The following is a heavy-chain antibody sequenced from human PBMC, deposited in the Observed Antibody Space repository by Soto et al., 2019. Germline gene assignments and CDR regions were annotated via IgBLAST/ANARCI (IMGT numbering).Heavy chain of an antibody. CDR3: ARAAGRISTYYYDSSGYSYFDY. V-gene: IGHV4-30-2*01. J-gene: IGHJ4*02. Sequence: SETLSLTCAVSGGSISSGGYSWSWIRQPPGKGLEWIGYIYHSGSTYYNPSLKSRVTISVDRSKNQFSLKLSSVTAADTAVYYCARAAGRISTYYYDSSGYSYFDYWGQGTLVTVSS. CDR2: IYHSGST. CDR1: GGSISSGGYS. D-gene: IGHD3-22*01.